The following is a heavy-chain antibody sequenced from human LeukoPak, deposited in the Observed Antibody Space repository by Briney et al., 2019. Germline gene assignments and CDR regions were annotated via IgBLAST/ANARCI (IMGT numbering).Heavy chain of an antibody. CDR1: GGSISSSSYY. Sequence: PSETLSLTCTVSGGSISSSSYYWGWIRQPPGKGLEWIGNIYYSGSTYYNPSLKSRVTISVDTSKNQFSLKLSSVTAADTAVYYCARSWGGRIQDYYYYGMDVWGQGTTVTVSS. CDR3: ARSWGGRIQDYYYYGMDV. CDR2: IYYSGST. D-gene: IGHD5-18*01. J-gene: IGHJ6*02. V-gene: IGHV4-39*07.